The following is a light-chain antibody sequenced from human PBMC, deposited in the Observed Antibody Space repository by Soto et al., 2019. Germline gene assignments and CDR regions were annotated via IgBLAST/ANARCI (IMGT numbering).Light chain of an antibody. CDR2: QDN. CDR3: QAWDRNTYYV. J-gene: IGLJ1*01. CDR1: KLGDKF. V-gene: IGLV3-1*01. Sequence: SYELTQPPSVSVSPGQTASITCSGEKLGDKFAWWYQQKPGQSPVLVISQDNKRPSGIPERFSGSNSGNTATLTISGTQAMDEADYYYQAWDRNTYYVFGSGTKDNVL.